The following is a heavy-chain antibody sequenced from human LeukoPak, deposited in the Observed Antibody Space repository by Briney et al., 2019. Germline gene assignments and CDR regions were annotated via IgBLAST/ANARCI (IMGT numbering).Heavy chain of an antibody. Sequence: PGGSLRLSCAASGFTFSTFWMSWVRQAPGKGLEWVANIKQDGSKKDYADSVKGRFTISRDNSKNTLYLQMNSLRAEDTAVYYCAKFDFSSSFDALDIWGHGTMVTVSS. CDR1: GFTFSTFW. J-gene: IGHJ3*02. D-gene: IGHD6-6*01. CDR3: AKFDFSSSFDALDI. V-gene: IGHV3-7*02. CDR2: IKQDGSKK.